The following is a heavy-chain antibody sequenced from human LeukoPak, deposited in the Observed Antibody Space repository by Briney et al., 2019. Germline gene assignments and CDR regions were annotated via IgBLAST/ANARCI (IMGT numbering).Heavy chain of an antibody. CDR2: IYASGST. D-gene: IGHD3-10*01. CDR1: GGSISSYY. V-gene: IGHV4-4*07. J-gene: IGHJ5*02. CDR3: AREYGSGSEFDP. Sequence: SETLSLTCTVSGGSISSYYWNWIRQPAGKGLEWIGRIYASGSTNYNPSLKSRVTMSVDTSKNQFSLKLSSVTAADTAVYYCAREYGSGSEFDPWGQGTLVTVFS.